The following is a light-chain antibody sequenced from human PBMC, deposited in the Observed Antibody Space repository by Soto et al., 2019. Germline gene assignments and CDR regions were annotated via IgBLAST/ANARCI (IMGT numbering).Light chain of an antibody. Sequence: EIVLTQSPGTLSLSPGERATLSCRASQSVSSSYLAWYQQRPGQAPRLLIYGASSRATGIPGRFSGSGSGTDFTLTISSLDPEDFAVYYCQQYGSSQWTFGQGTKVDI. CDR2: GAS. V-gene: IGKV3-20*01. CDR1: QSVSSSY. J-gene: IGKJ1*01. CDR3: QQYGSSQWT.